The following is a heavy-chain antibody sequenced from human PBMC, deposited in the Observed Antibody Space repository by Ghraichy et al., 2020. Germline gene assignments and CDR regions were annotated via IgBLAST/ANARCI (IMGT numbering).Heavy chain of an antibody. CDR3: ARDYDFWSGYGPLLPAGGMDV. CDR1: GGSISSGDYY. V-gene: IGHV4-30-4*01. Sequence: SQTLSLTCTVSGGSISSGDYYWSWIRQPPGKGLEWIGYIYYSGSTYYNPSLKSRVTISVDTSKNQFSLKLSSVTAADTAVYYCARDYDFWSGYGPLLPAGGMDVWGQGTTVTVSS. CDR2: IYYSGST. D-gene: IGHD3-3*01. J-gene: IGHJ6*02.